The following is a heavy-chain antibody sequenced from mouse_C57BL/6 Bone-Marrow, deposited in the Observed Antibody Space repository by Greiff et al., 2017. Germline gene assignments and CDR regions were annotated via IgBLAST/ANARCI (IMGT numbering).Heavy chain of an antibody. CDR3: ARSGPLGRSFDY. CDR1: GYTFTSYW. Sequence: QVQLQQSGAELAKPGASVKLSCKASGYTFTSYWMHWVKQRPGQGLEWIGYINPSSGYTKYNQKFKDKATLTADTSSNTAYMQLSSLTSEDSAVFYCARSGPLGRSFDYWGQGTTLTVSS. D-gene: IGHD4-1*01. V-gene: IGHV1-7*01. J-gene: IGHJ2*01. CDR2: INPSSGYT.